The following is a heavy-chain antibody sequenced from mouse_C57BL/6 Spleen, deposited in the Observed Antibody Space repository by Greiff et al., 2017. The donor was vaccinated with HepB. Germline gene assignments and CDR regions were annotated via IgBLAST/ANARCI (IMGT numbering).Heavy chain of an antibody. D-gene: IGHD1-1*01. CDR2: IDPNSGGT. V-gene: IGHV1-72*01. Sequence: VQLQQSGAELVKPGASVKLSCKASGYTFTSYWMHWVKQRPGRGLEWIGRIDPNSGGTKYNEKFKSKATLTVDKPSSTAYMQLSSLTSDDSAVYYCARGPYGSCYDWYFDVWGTGTTVTVSS. CDR3: ARGPYGSCYDWYFDV. J-gene: IGHJ1*03. CDR1: GYTFTSYW.